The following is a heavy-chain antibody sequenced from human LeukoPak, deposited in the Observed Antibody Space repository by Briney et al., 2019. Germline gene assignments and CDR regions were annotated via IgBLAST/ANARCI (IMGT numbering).Heavy chain of an antibody. CDR1: GLTVSSNS. D-gene: IGHD4-17*01. Sequence: PGGSLRLSCAASGLTVSSNSMSWVRQAPGKGLEWVSFIYSGGSTYYADSVKGRFTISRDNSKNTLYLQMNSLRAEDTAVYYCAREPTTVTTGGPFDYWGQGTLVTVSS. CDR3: AREPTTVTTGGPFDY. V-gene: IGHV3-66*01. CDR2: IYSGGST. J-gene: IGHJ4*02.